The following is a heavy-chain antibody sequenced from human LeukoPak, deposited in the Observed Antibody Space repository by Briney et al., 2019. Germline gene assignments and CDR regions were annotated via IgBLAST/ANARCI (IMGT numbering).Heavy chain of an antibody. V-gene: IGHV4-4*07. Sequence: QSLTRTLPDRSISTYYRSSIRQPAGNGLESIARIYTSGSTHYNPSLKSRVTMSVNTSKNQFSLKLSSVTAADTAVYYCARDSYSSACSGGSCHSYYYYGIDVWGQATTVTVSS. CDR1: DRSISTYY. CDR3: ARDSYSSACSGGSCHSYYYYGIDV. CDR2: IYTSGST. J-gene: IGHJ6*02. D-gene: IGHD2-15*01.